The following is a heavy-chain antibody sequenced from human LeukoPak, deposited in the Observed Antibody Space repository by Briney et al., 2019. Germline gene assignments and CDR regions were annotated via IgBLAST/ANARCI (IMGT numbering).Heavy chain of an antibody. D-gene: IGHD3-22*01. J-gene: IGHJ3*02. CDR1: GFTFSDNY. V-gene: IGHV3-11*04. CDR2: ISSSGNTT. CDR3: ARDHHRRYYDDQARDTFDI. Sequence: GGSLRLSCAASGFTFSDNYMSWIRQAPGKGLEWVSYISSSGNTTYNADSVKGRFSITRDNAKNSLYLQMNSLRAEDTAVYYCARDHHRRYYDDQARDTFDIWGQGTMVTVSS.